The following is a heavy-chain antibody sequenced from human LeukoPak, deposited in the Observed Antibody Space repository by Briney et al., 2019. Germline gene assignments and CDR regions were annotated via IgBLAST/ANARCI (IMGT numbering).Heavy chain of an antibody. Sequence: ASVKVSCKASGYTFTSYGISWVRQAPGQGLEWMGWINPNSGGTNYAQKFQGRVTMTRDTSISTAYMELSRLRSDDTAVYYCARDSSGYYHIDYWGQGTLVTVSS. D-gene: IGHD3-22*01. J-gene: IGHJ4*02. CDR1: GYTFTSYG. V-gene: IGHV1-2*02. CDR2: INPNSGGT. CDR3: ARDSSGYYHIDY.